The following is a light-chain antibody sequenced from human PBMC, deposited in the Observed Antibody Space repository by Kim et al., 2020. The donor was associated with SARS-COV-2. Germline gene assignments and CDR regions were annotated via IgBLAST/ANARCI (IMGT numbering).Light chain of an antibody. J-gene: IGKJ1*01. CDR3: QQYGTSPWT. Sequence: EIVLTQSPGTLSLSPGERATLSCRASQSFNSYYLAWYQHKPGQAPRLLMYDTSNRVNGVPDRFSGSKSGTDFTLSISRLEPEDFALYYCQQYGTSPWTFGQVTKVDIK. V-gene: IGKV3-20*01. CDR1: QSFNSYY. CDR2: DTS.